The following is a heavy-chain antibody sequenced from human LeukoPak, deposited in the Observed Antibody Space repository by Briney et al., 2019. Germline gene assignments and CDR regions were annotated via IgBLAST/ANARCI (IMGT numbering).Heavy chain of an antibody. CDR1: GFTLRNYD. J-gene: IGHJ4*02. CDR2: IRGSTGST. D-gene: IGHD4-17*01. CDR3: ARDRTTVTVFDY. V-gene: IGHV3-23*01. Sequence: GGSLRLSCAASGFTLRNYDINWVRQAPGKGLEWVSVIRGSTGSTYYADSVKGRFTVSRDNAKNTLYLQMNSLRADDTAVYYCARDRTTVTVFDYWGQGTLVTVSS.